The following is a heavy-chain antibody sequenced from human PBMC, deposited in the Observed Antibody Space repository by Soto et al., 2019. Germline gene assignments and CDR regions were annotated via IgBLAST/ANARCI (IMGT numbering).Heavy chain of an antibody. J-gene: IGHJ4*02. CDR1: GGSFSGYY. CDR2: INHSGST. CDR3: ARGPRGVVVVPAAMKGYFDD. Sequence: SETLSLTCAVYGGSFSGYYWSWIRQPPGKGLEWIGEINHSGSTNYNPSLKSRVTISVDTSKNQFSLKLSSVTAADTAVYYCARGPRGVVVVPAAMKGYFDDWGQGTLVTVSS. D-gene: IGHD2-2*01. V-gene: IGHV4-34*01.